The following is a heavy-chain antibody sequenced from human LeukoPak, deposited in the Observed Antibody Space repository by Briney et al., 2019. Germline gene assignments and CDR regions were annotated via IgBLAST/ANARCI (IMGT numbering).Heavy chain of an antibody. J-gene: IGHJ4*02. D-gene: IGHD1-26*01. CDR3: ARGVNSGYFDY. CDR2: INYSGST. Sequence: SETLSLTCTVSGGSISSSTYYWGWIRQPPGKGLEWIGSINYSGSTYYNPSLKSRVTISVDTSRNQLSLKLSSVTAADAAVYYCARGVNSGYFDYCGQGTLVTVSS. CDR1: GGSISSSTYY. V-gene: IGHV4-39*07.